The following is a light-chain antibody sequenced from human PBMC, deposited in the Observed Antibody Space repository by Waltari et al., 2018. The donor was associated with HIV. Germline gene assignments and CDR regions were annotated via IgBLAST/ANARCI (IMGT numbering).Light chain of an antibody. CDR2: EDT. V-gene: IGLV2-14*01. Sequence: QSALTQPASVSASPGQSITIPCTGSSDDVGGYSYGSWYQQFPGKAPKLLISEDTDRASEISLRFSGSKSANTASLTISGLRPEDEADYFCASFSSTFTYVFGTGTKVTVL. J-gene: IGLJ1*01. CDR1: SDDVGGYSY. CDR3: ASFSSTFTYV.